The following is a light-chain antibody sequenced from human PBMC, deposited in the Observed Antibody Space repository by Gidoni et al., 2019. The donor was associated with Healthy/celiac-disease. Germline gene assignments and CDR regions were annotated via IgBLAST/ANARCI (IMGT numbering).Light chain of an antibody. CDR3: MQALQTFT. Sequence: DIVMTQSPLSLPVTPGEPASISCRSSQSLLHSNGYNYLDWYLQKPGQSPQLLIYLGSNRASGVPDRFSGRGSGTDFTLKISRVEAEDVGVYYCMQALQTFTFGGGTKVEIK. CDR1: QSLLHSNGYNY. J-gene: IGKJ4*01. V-gene: IGKV2-28*01. CDR2: LGS.